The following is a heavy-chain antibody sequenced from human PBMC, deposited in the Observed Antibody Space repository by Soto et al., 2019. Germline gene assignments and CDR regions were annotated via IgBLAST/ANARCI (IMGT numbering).Heavy chain of an antibody. Sequence: VQLVESGGGLVKPGGSLRLSCEGSGFMFSSYNMNWVRQAPGRGLEWVSFISSSSAYKYYEDAVKGRFTIARDNDKNSVYLQMNSLRAEDAGLYYCARSGGYCTDTSCEKGWFDSWGQGTGVTVSS. V-gene: IGHV3-21*01. J-gene: IGHJ5*01. CDR2: ISSSSAYK. CDR1: GFMFSSYN. CDR3: ARSGGYCTDTSCEKGWFDS. D-gene: IGHD2-8*02.